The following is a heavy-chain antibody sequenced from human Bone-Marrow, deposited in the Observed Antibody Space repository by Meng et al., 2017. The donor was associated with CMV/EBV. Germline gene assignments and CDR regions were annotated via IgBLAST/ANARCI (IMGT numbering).Heavy chain of an antibody. D-gene: IGHD2-15*01. J-gene: IGHJ5*02. CDR2: IYYSGST. CDR1: SSYS. Sequence: SSYSMNWVRQAPGKGLEWIGSIYYSGSTYYNPSLKSRVTISVDTSKNQFSLKLSSVTAADTAVYYCAVHIVVVVAVWFDPWGQGTLVTVSS. CDR3: AVHIVVVVAVWFDP. V-gene: IGHV4-39*01.